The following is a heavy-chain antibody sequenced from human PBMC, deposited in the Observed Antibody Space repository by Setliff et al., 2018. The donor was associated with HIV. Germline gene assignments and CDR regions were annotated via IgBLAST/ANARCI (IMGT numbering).Heavy chain of an antibody. CDR1: GFTFSSYA. CDR3: AKDHGPRAAAGTADS. Sequence: PGGSLRLSCAASGFTFSSYAMSWVRQAPGKGLEWVAATWYDGHNKYYADSMKGRFTISRDNSKNTLYLQMNSLRIEDTAVYYCAKDHGPRAAAGTADSWGQGILVTVSS. J-gene: IGHJ4*02. D-gene: IGHD6-13*01. CDR2: TWYDGHNK. V-gene: IGHV3-30*02.